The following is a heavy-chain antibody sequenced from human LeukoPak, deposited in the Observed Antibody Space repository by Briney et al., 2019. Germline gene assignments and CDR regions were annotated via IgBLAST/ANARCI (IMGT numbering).Heavy chain of an antibody. CDR3: ARGDTYYYGSGSHPLDY. CDR1: GGTFSSYA. Sequence: ASVKVSCKASGGTFSSYAISWVRQAAGQGLEWMGGIIPIFGTANYAQKFQGRVTITADESTSTAYMELSSLRSEDTAVYYCARGDTYYYGSGSHPLDYWGQGTLVTVSS. D-gene: IGHD3-10*01. CDR2: IIPIFGTA. V-gene: IGHV1-69*13. J-gene: IGHJ4*02.